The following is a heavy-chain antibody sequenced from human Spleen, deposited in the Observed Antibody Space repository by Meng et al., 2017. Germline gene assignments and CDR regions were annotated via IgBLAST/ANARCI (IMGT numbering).Heavy chain of an antibody. D-gene: IGHD5-12*01. CDR2: IFYSGRP. CDR1: SGTIRSHY. J-gene: IGHJ4*02. CDR3: ASSWLRPYFDY. Sequence: QGQLQESGPGLVKPSETLSLLCTVSSGTIRSHYWSWIRQPPGKGLEWIGYIFYSGRPNYSPSLKSRVTISIDTSKNQFSLKLSSVTAADTAVYYCASSWLRPYFDYWGQGTLVTVSS. V-gene: IGHV4-59*11.